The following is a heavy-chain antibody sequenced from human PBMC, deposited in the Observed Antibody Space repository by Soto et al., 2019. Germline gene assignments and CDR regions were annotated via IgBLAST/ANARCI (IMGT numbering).Heavy chain of an antibody. Sequence: SETLSLTCTVSGGSISGNSYYWAWIRQPPGKGLEWIGNIYYSGSTYYNPSLKSRVTISVDTSKNQFSMKLSSVTAADTAVYYCARGGGSSYYFDYWGQGTLVTVSS. D-gene: IGHD1-26*01. CDR3: ARGGGSSYYFDY. J-gene: IGHJ4*02. CDR1: GGSISGNSYY. CDR2: IYYSGST. V-gene: IGHV4-39*07.